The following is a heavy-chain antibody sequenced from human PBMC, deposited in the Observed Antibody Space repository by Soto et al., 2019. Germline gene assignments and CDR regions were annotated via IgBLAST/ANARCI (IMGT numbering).Heavy chain of an antibody. CDR1: GGTFSSYA. D-gene: IGHD6-13*01. CDR3: ERGIAAAGYRVDY. J-gene: IGHJ4*02. Sequence: QVQLVQSGAEVKKPGSSVKVSCKASGGTFSSYAISWVRQAPGQGLEWMGGIIPIFGTANYAQKFQVRVTITADESTSNAYIELSSLRSDDTAVYYCERGIAAAGYRVDYWGQGTLVTVSS. V-gene: IGHV1-69*01. CDR2: IIPIFGTA.